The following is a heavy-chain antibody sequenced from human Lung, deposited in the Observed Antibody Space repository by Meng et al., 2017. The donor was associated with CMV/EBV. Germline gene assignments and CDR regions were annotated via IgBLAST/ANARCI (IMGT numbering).Heavy chain of an antibody. V-gene: IGHV4-34*01. CDR3: ATRGGIAAAGEDY. D-gene: IGHD6-13*01. J-gene: IGHJ4*02. CDR1: GGSFSGYY. CDR2: INHSGST. Sequence: QVQLQQWGAGLLKPSETLSLTCAVEGGSFSGYYWSWIRQPPGKGLEWIGEINHSGSTNYNPSLKSRVTISVDTSKNQFSLKLSSVTAADTAVYYCATRGGIAAAGEDYWGQGTLVTVSS.